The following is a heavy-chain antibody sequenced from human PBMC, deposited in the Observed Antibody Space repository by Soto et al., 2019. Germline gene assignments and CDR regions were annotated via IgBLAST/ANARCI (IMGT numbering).Heavy chain of an antibody. D-gene: IGHD1-26*01. CDR3: ARDGGRNSGGIDY. CDR1: GGTFSSYS. V-gene: IGHV1-69*01. J-gene: IGHJ4*02. Sequence: QVQLVQSGAEVKKPGSSVKVSCKASGGTFSSYSINWVRQAPGQGLEWMGEIIPIFGTANYAQKFQGIVTLPADESTSTAYMELSSLRSEDTAVYYCARDGGRNSGGIDYWGQGTLVTVS. CDR2: IIPIFGTA.